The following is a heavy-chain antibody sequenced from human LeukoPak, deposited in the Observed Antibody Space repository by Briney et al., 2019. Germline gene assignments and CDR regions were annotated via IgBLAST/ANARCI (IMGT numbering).Heavy chain of an antibody. D-gene: IGHD3-10*01. V-gene: IGHV4-39*07. Sequence: PSETLSLTCTVSGGSISSSSYYWGWIRQPPGKGLEWIGSIYYSGSTYYNPSLKSRATISVDTSKNQFSLKLSSVTAADTAVYYCARDRGSGSYYYGMDVWGQGTTVTVSS. CDR2: IYYSGST. CDR3: ARDRGSGSYYYGMDV. CDR1: GGSISSSSYY. J-gene: IGHJ6*02.